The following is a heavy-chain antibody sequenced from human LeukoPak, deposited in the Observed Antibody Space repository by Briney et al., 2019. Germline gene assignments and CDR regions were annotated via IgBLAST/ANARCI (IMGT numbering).Heavy chain of an antibody. Sequence: SETLSLTCTVSGGSISSYYWSWIRQPPGKGLEWIGYIYYSGSTNYNPSLKSRVTISVDTSKNQFSLKLSSVTAADTAVYYCARHVMIVVVIGAFDIWGQGTMVTVSS. J-gene: IGHJ3*02. D-gene: IGHD3-22*01. CDR1: GGSISSYY. CDR3: ARHVMIVVVIGAFDI. V-gene: IGHV4-59*08. CDR2: IYYSGST.